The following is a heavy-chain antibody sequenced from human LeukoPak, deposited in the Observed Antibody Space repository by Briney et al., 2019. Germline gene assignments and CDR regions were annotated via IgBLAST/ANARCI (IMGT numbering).Heavy chain of an antibody. D-gene: IGHD2-15*01. Sequence: ASVKVSCKASGYTFTGYYMHWVRQAPGQGLEWMGWVNPNSGGTNYAQKFQGRVTMTRDTSISTAYMELSRLRSDDTAVYYCVRAPDCSGGRCYIRFDYWGQGTLVTVSS. CDR2: VNPNSGGT. CDR1: GYTFTGYY. J-gene: IGHJ4*02. V-gene: IGHV1-2*02. CDR3: VRAPDCSGGRCYIRFDY.